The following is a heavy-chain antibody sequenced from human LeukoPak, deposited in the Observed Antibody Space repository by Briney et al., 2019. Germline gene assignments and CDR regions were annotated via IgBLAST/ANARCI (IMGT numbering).Heavy chain of an antibody. CDR3: ARYIHPQGLIGYAMDV. J-gene: IGHJ6*02. Sequence: GASVKVSCKASGYTFSTYDIHWVRQAPGQGLEWMGRIIVILGKVNYAQKFQGRLTITADKSTRTAYMDLSNLASEDTAIYFCARYIHPQGLIGYAMDVWGQGTTVIVSS. CDR2: IIVILGKV. D-gene: IGHD2-15*01. CDR1: GYTFSTYD. V-gene: IGHV1-69*04.